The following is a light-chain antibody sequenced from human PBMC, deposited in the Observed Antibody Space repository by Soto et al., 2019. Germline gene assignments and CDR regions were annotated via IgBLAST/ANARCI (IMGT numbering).Light chain of an antibody. Sequence: EIVWPQSPGTLSLSPGERATLSGRASQSVSSSYLAWYQQKPGQAPRLLIYGASSRATGIPDRFSGSGSGTDFTLTISRLEPEDFAVDYCQQYDSWTVGQGTKVDIK. CDR1: QSVSSSY. J-gene: IGKJ1*01. CDR3: QQYDSWT. CDR2: GAS. V-gene: IGKV3-20*01.